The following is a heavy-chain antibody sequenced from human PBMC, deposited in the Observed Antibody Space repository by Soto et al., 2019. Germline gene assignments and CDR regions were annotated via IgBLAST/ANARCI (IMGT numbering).Heavy chain of an antibody. D-gene: IGHD2-21*02. CDR1: GYTFSNYG. J-gene: IGHJ4*02. Sequence: GASVKVSCKASGYTFSNYGIHWVRQAPGQRLEWMGLINAGNGNTKYSQNFQGRVTITRDTSASTAYMELSSLRSEDTAVYYCARSIVVVTALDYWGQGTLVTVSS. V-gene: IGHV1-3*01. CDR2: INAGNGNT. CDR3: ARSIVVVTALDY.